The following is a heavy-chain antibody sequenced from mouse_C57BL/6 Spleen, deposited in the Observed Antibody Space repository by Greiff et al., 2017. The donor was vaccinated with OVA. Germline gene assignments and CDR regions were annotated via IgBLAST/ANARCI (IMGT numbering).Heavy chain of an antibody. CDR1: GFTFSSYA. CDR3: AREGESFYAMDY. V-gene: IGHV5-4*01. D-gene: IGHD1-3*01. Sequence: EVQGVESGGGLVKPGGSLKLSCAASGFTFSSYAMSWVRQTPEKRLEWVATISDGGSYTSYPDNVKGRFTISRDNAKNNLYLQMSHLKSEDTAMYYCAREGESFYAMDYWGQGTSVTVSS. J-gene: IGHJ4*01. CDR2: ISDGGSYT.